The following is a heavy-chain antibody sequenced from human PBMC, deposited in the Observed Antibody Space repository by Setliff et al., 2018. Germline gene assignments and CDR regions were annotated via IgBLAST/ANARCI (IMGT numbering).Heavy chain of an antibody. V-gene: IGHV3-33*08. CDR2: IWGDGGTK. CDR1: GFTFSTYR. D-gene: IGHD2-15*01. J-gene: IGHJ4*02. Sequence: PGGSLRLSCAASGFTFSTYRMHWVRQAPGKGLEWVAVIWGDGGTKYHADSVKGRFTISRDNPKNTLYLQMNSLRPEDTAVYYCARTCSGSGCYAGLESWGQGTPVTVSS. CDR3: ARTCSGSGCYAGLES.